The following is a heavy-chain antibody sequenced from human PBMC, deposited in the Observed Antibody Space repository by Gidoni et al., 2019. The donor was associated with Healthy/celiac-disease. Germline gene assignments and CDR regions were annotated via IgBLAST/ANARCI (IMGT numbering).Heavy chain of an antibody. CDR1: GFTFDDYA. D-gene: IGHD6-6*01. CDR2: ISWNSGSI. Sequence: EVQLVESGGGLVQPGRSLRLSCAASGFTFDDYAMHWVRQAPGKGLEWVSGISWNSGSIGYADSVKGRFTISRDNAKNSLYLQMNSLRAEDTALYYCAKGGSPQAFDYWGQGTLVTVSS. V-gene: IGHV3-9*01. J-gene: IGHJ4*02. CDR3: AKGGSPQAFDY.